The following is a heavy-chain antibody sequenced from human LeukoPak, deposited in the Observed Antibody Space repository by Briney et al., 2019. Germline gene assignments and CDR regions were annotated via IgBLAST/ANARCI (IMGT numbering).Heavy chain of an antibody. V-gene: IGHV3-30*03. CDR1: GFTITNAR. CDR3: ARERIAATGTGWFDP. CDR2: ISYDGSNR. J-gene: IGHJ5*02. Sequence: GGSLRLSCAASGFTITNARMGWVRQAPGKGLEWVAVISYDGSNRYYGDSVKGRFTISRDNSKNTLYLQVNSLRVEDTAVYYCARERIAATGTGWFDPWGQGTLVTVSS. D-gene: IGHD6-13*01.